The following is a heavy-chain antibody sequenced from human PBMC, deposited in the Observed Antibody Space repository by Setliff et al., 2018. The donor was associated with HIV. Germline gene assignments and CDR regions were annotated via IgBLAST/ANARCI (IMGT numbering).Heavy chain of an antibody. CDR2: INSGGTT. Sequence: PVGSLRLSCAASAFTVSSSYMSWVRQAPGKGLEWVSVINSGGTTYYADSVKGRFTISRDNSKNTVFLQMTSLRPEDTAVYYCAREKLRAFDIWGQGTMVTVSS. CDR3: AREKLRAFDI. J-gene: IGHJ3*02. CDR1: AFTVSSSY. V-gene: IGHV3-66*02.